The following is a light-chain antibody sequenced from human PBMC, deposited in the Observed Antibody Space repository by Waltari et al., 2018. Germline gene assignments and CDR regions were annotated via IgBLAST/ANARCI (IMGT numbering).Light chain of an antibody. V-gene: IGKV3-20*01. CDR2: GAS. CDR1: QSVSSSD. CDR3: QQYGSSPPYT. J-gene: IGKJ2*01. Sequence: EIVLTQSPGTLSLSPGERATLSCRASQSVSSSDLAWYQQKPGQAPRLLIYGASSRSTGIPARFSGSGSGTDFTLTISRLEPEDFAVYYCQQYGSSPPYTFGQGTKLEIK.